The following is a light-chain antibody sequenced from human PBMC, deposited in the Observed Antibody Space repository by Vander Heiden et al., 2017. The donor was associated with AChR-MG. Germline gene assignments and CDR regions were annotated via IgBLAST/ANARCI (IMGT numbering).Light chain of an antibody. J-gene: IGLJ1*01. CDR2: DDN. CDR3: QVWDNTYDQFV. CDR1: NIRSKS. Sequence: SYVLTQPPSVSVAPGQAARISCGGDNIRSKSVHWYQQKPGQAPVVVVYDDNDRPSGIPERFFGSNSGNTATLTITRVEAGDEADYYCQVWDNTYDQFVFGGWTKVTVL. V-gene: IGLV3-21*02.